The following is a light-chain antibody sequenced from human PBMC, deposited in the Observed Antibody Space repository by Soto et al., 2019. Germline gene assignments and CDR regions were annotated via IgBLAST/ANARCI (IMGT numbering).Light chain of an antibody. CDR3: HQRQSWPRT. V-gene: IGKV3-11*01. Sequence: EIVLTQSPATLSSFPGDRVTLSFRASHAVNTRLAWSQHTPGQAPRLLIYLASNRAAGVPARFSGSGSGTDFTLTISDVEPEDFAVYDCHQRQSWPRTFGQGTKVDIK. J-gene: IGKJ1*01. CDR2: LAS. CDR1: HAVNTR.